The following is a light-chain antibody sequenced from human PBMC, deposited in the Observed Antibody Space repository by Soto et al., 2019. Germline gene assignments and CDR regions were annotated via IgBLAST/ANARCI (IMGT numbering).Light chain of an antibody. V-gene: IGKV1-5*03. CDR3: QQYNGFSWT. J-gene: IGKJ1*01. CDR2: KAS. CDR1: QSISSW. Sequence: DTQMTQSPSTLSASVGDRVTITCRASQSISSWLAWYQHKPGKAPILLIYKASILENGVPSRFSGSGSETEYTLTISSLQPDDFATYYCQQYNGFSWTFGQGTKVEIK.